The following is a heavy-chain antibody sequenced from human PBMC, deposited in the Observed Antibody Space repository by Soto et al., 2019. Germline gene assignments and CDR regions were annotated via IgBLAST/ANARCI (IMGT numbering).Heavy chain of an antibody. CDR2: ISNSGIS. J-gene: IGHJ4*02. D-gene: IGHD3-3*01. Sequence: SETLSLTCAVSGDSVTSSSYYWAWIRQPPGKGLEWIGYISNSGISKYNPSLKSRVAMSQDTSKNQFSLNLNSVTAADTAVYFCATVECNAYHAYHFDTWGQGALVTVSS. CDR3: ATVECNAYHAYHFDT. CDR1: GDSVTSSSYY. V-gene: IGHV4-61*01.